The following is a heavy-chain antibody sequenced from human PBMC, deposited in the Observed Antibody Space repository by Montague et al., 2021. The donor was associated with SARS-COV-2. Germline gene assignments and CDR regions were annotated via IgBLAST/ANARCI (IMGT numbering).Heavy chain of an antibody. CDR2: IYYSGST. Sequence: SETLSLTCTVSGXSIISSSYYWGWIRQPPGKGLEWIGSIYYSGSTYYNPSLKSRVTISVDTSKNQFSLKLSSVTAADTAVYYCARVGRQQLVRLSGMDVWGQGTTVTVSS. J-gene: IGHJ6*02. V-gene: IGHV4-39*07. CDR1: GXSIISSSYY. D-gene: IGHD6-13*01. CDR3: ARVGRQQLVRLSGMDV.